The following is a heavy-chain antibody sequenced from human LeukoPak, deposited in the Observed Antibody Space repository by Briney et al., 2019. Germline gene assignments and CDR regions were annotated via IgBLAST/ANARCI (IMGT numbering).Heavy chain of an antibody. D-gene: IGHD4-17*01. V-gene: IGHV3-53*01. CDR3: ARDQDDYGDYEFST. CDR2: IYSGGST. CDR1: GFTVSSNY. Sequence: GGSLRLSCAASGFTVSSNYMSWVRQAPGKGLEWVSVIYSGGSTYYADPVKGRFTISRDNSKNTLYLQMNSLRAEDTAVYYCARDQDDYGDYEFSTWGQGTLVTVSS. J-gene: IGHJ4*02.